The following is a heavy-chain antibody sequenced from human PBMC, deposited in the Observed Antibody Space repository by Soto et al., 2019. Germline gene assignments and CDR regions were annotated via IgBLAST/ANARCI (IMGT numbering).Heavy chain of an antibody. CDR1: GFTVSDNY. Sequence: GGSLRLSCAASGFTVSDNYMTWVRQAPGKGLEWVSIIYSRGYTYYADSVKGRFTISRDNFKDTLFLQMDSLRAEDTAVYYCARDRRVDNGYYDYYYGMDVWGQVTAGTVSS. V-gene: IGHV3-53*01. J-gene: IGHJ6*02. CDR3: ARDRRVDNGYYDYYYGMDV. CDR2: IYSRGYT. D-gene: IGHD1-20*01.